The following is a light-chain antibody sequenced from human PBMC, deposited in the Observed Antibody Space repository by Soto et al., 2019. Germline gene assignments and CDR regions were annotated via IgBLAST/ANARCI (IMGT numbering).Light chain of an antibody. CDR3: QQANSFPLT. CDR1: QGISSW. Sequence: DIQMTQSPSSVSASVGDRVTITWRASQGISSWLGWYQQKPGKAPNLLIHTASSLQSGVPSRFSGSGSGTDFTLTISSLQPEDFATYYCQQANSFPLTFGGGTKVEIK. J-gene: IGKJ4*01. V-gene: IGKV1-12*01. CDR2: TAS.